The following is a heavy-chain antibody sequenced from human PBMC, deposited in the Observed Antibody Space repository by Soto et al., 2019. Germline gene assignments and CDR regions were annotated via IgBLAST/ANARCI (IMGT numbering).Heavy chain of an antibody. CDR2: IMPIFGTA. CDR1: GGTFSSYA. D-gene: IGHD3-10*01. Sequence: SVKVSCKASGGTFSSYAISWVRQAPGQGLEWMGGIMPIFGTANYAQKFQGRVTITADESTSTAYMELSSLSSADTAVYYCARGFETKAPDDAFDIWGQGTMVTVSS. V-gene: IGHV1-69*13. J-gene: IGHJ3*02. CDR3: ARGFETKAPDDAFDI.